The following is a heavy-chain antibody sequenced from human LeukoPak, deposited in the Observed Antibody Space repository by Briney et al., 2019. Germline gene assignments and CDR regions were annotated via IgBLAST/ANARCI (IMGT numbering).Heavy chain of an antibody. CDR2: IIPIFGTA. J-gene: IGHJ4*02. CDR1: GGTFSSYA. Sequence: SVKVSCKASGGTFSSYAISWMRQAPGQGLEWMGGIIPIFGTANYAQKFQGRVTITTDESTSTAYMELSSLRSEDTAVYYCARIYSGYPLRLDYWGQGTLVTVSS. CDR3: ARIYSGYPLRLDY. D-gene: IGHD5-12*01. V-gene: IGHV1-69*05.